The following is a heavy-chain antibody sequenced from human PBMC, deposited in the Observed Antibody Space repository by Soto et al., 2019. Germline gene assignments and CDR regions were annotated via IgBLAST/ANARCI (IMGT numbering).Heavy chain of an antibody. CDR3: ARHVSSGDCSSTSCKINWFDP. Sequence: SETLSLTCTVPGGSISSSSYYWGWIRQPPGKGLEWIGSIYYSGSTYYNPSLKSRVIISVDTSKNQFSLKLSSVTAADTAVYSCARHVSSGDCSSTSCKINWFDPWGQGTLVTVSS. CDR2: IYYSGST. V-gene: IGHV4-39*01. D-gene: IGHD2-2*01. CDR1: GGSISSSSYY. J-gene: IGHJ5*02.